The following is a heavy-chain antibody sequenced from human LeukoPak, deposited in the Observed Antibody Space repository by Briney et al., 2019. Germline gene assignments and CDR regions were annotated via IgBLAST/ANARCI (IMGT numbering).Heavy chain of an antibody. Sequence: GESLKISCKGSGYSFTNYWIGWVRQMPGKGLEWMGILYPGDSDTRYSPSFQGQVTISADKSISTACLQWSSLKASDTAMYYCATPYPREYCSSTTCYFNYRGQGTLVTVSS. J-gene: IGHJ4*02. CDR1: GYSFTNYW. D-gene: IGHD2-2*01. V-gene: IGHV5-51*01. CDR3: ATPYPREYCSSTTCYFNY. CDR2: LYPGDSDT.